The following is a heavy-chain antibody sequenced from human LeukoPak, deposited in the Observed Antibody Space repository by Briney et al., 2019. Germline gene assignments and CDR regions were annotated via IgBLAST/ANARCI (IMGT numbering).Heavy chain of an antibody. CDR3: ARDRHNWNSNMFDY. J-gene: IGHJ4*02. D-gene: IGHD1-20*01. CDR1: GYTFTTYG. CDR2: INPNTGGA. Sequence: ASVKVSCKASGYTFTTYGITWMRQAPGQGPEWMGWINPNTGGAHYAPNFQGRVTMTRDTSISTAYMEVTRLRSDDTAVFYCARDRHNWNSNMFDYWGQGTLVTVSS. V-gene: IGHV1-2*02.